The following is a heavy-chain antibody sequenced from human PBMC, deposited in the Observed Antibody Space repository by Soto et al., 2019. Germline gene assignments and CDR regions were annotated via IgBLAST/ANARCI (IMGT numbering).Heavy chain of an antibody. V-gene: IGHV2-5*02. CDR3: AHSLVGYCSSTSWYAGIVDWFYP. CDR2: IDWDDDK. D-gene: IGHD2-2*01. Sequence: QITLRESGPTLVKPTQTLTLTCTFSGFSLSTSGVGVGWIRQPPGKALEWLALIDWDDDKRYTPSLKSRLTITQDTTKNQVVLTMTNMYPVDTAPYYCAHSLVGYCSSTSWYAGIVDWFYPWGQGTLVPVAS. J-gene: IGHJ5*01. CDR1: GFSLSTSGVG.